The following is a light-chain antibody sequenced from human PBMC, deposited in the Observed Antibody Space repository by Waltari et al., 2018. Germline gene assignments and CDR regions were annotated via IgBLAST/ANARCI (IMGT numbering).Light chain of an antibody. CDR3: QHYANSPPT. Sequence: EIVMTQSPATLSVSPGERATLSCRASQSVSSNLAWYQQKPGQAPRLLIYGASTRATGIPARFSGSGSGTEFTLTISSLQSEDFAVYYCQHYANSPPTFGQGTKVEIK. J-gene: IGKJ1*01. CDR2: GAS. CDR1: QSVSSN. V-gene: IGKV3-15*01.